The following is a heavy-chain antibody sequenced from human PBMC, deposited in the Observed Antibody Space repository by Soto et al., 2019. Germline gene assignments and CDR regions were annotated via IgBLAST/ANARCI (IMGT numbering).Heavy chain of an antibody. J-gene: IGHJ4*02. D-gene: IGHD6-6*01. CDR1: GFTFSSFE. CDR3: ARATYSSSYYFDS. V-gene: IGHV3-48*03. CDR2: TGSSGSTI. Sequence: GGSLRLSCAASGFTFSSFEMNWVRQAPGKGLEWVSKTGSSGSTIWYADSVKGRFTISRDNAKNSLYLQMNSLRGEDTAVYYCARATYSSSYYFDSWGQGTLVTV.